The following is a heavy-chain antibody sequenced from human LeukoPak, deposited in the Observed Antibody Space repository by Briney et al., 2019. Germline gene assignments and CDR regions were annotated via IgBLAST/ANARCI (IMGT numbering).Heavy chain of an antibody. J-gene: IGHJ6*02. CDR1: GFTFSTYW. D-gene: IGHD2-2*01. CDR3: ATDPGEIVPAAKGPRGDYCYGMDV. V-gene: IGHV3-30-3*01. CDR2: ISYDGSNK. Sequence: GGSLRLSCVGFGFTFSTYWMTWVRQAPGKGLEWVAVISYDGSNKYYADSVKGRFTISRDNSKNTLYLQMNSLRSDDTAVYYCATDPGEIVPAAKGPRGDYCYGMDVWGQGTTVTVSS.